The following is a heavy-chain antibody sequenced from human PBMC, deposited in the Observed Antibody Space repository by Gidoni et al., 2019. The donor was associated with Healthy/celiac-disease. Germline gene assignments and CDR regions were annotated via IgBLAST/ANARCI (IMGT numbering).Heavy chain of an antibody. D-gene: IGHD3-3*01. V-gene: IGHV3-21*01. J-gene: IGHJ6*02. Sequence: EVQLVESGGGLVKPGGSLRLSCAASGFTFSSYSMNWVRQAPGKGLEWVSSSSSSSSYIYYADSVKGRFTISRDNAKNSLYLQMNSLRAEDTAVYYCARDGVWSGRKVYYYYGMDVWGQGTTVTVSS. CDR2: SSSSSSYI. CDR1: GFTFSSYS. CDR3: ARDGVWSGRKVYYYYGMDV.